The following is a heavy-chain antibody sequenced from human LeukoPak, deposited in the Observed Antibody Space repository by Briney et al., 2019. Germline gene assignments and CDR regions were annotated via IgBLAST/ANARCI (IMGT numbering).Heavy chain of an antibody. CDR1: GGSISSYY. Sequence: SETLSLTCTVSGGSISSYYWSWIRQPPGKGLEWIGYIYYSGSTNYNPSLKSRVTISVDTSKNQFSLKLSSVTAADTAVYYCARDAYYYDSSASRLFDYWGQGTLVTVSS. CDR3: ARDAYYYDSSASRLFDY. V-gene: IGHV4-59*01. CDR2: IYYSGST. D-gene: IGHD3-22*01. J-gene: IGHJ4*02.